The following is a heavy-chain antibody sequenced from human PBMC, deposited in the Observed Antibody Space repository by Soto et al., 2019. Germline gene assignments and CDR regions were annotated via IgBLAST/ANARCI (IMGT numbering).Heavy chain of an antibody. CDR1: GGSMRNYF. Sequence: SETLSLTCTVSGGSMRNYFWTWIRQPPGKXLEWIGYIHYSGTTSFFPSYNPSLRSRVTISEDTSKNQFSLKLLSVTTADTAVYFCAAGEASSRNLAPYYLGFWGQGTLVTVSS. CDR2: IHYSGTT. D-gene: IGHD6-13*01. CDR3: AAGEASSRNLAPYYLGF. V-gene: IGHV4-59*01. J-gene: IGHJ4*02.